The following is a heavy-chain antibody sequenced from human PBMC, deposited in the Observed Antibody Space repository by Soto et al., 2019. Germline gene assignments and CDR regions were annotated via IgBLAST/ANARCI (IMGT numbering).Heavy chain of an antibody. Sequence: GGSLRLSCAASGFTFTTYNMNWVRQAPGKGLEWVSYMSTTNAIYYADSVRGRFTISRDNAKNLLDLQMNSLREEDTAVYYCVRDSAWAFDSWGQGT. D-gene: IGHD1-26*01. CDR1: GFTFTTYN. J-gene: IGHJ4*02. CDR2: MSTTNAI. V-gene: IGHV3-48*02. CDR3: VRDSAWAFDS.